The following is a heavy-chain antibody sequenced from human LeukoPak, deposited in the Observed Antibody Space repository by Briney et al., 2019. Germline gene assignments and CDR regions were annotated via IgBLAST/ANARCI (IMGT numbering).Heavy chain of an antibody. CDR3: VKDLSYESSGSYFDY. V-gene: IGHV3-21*05. J-gene: IGHJ4*02. CDR1: GDGFTRHT. D-gene: IGHD3-22*01. CDR2: IRSGGDYI. Sequence: PGGSLRLSCAGSGDGFTRHTMNWVRRAPGKGLEWTSYIRSGGDYIYYADSVKGRFTISRDDSKDSLYLQMDTLRSEDTAFYFCVKDLSYESSGSYFDYWGQGTLVSVS.